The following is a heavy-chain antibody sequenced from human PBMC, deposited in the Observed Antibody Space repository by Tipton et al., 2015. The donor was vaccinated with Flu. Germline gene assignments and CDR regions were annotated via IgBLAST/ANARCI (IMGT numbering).Heavy chain of an antibody. D-gene: IGHD2-21*02. CDR3: ARDGCGGDCCYFDY. V-gene: IGHV3-74*01. CDR2: INSDGSST. Sequence: SLRLSCAASGFTFSSYWMHWVRQAPEKGLVWVSRINSDGSSTSYADSVKGRFTISRDNAKNTLYLQMNSLRAEDTAVYYCARDGCGGDCCYFDYWGQGTLVTVSS. J-gene: IGHJ4*02. CDR1: GFTFSSYW.